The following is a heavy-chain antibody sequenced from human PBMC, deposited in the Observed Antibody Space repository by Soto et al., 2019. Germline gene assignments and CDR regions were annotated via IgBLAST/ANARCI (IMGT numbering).Heavy chain of an antibody. CDR1: GDSVSSNTAA. J-gene: IGHJ4*02. V-gene: IGHV6-1*01. D-gene: IGHD6-19*01. CDR2: TYYRSNWRH. Sequence: QVHLQQSGPGLVKPSQTLSLTCAISGDSVSSNTAAWHWIRSSPSRGLEWLGRTYYRSNWRHDYAVSVKRRITVNPDTAKNHFSLQLNSVTPDDTAVYYCARGVAGSGFDLWGQGTLVTVSS. CDR3: ARGVAGSGFDL.